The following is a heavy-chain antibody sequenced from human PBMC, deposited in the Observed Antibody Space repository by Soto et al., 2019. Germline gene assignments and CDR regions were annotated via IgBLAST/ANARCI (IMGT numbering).Heavy chain of an antibody. Sequence: GGSLRLSCAASGFTFSSYAMSWVRQAPGKGLEWVSAISGSGGSTYYADSVKGRFTISRDNSKNTLYLQMNSLRAEDTAVYYCAKDLRIAVAGKGGFDYWGQGTLVTVSS. V-gene: IGHV3-23*01. CDR3: AKDLRIAVAGKGGFDY. CDR1: GFTFSSYA. D-gene: IGHD6-19*01. J-gene: IGHJ4*02. CDR2: ISGSGGST.